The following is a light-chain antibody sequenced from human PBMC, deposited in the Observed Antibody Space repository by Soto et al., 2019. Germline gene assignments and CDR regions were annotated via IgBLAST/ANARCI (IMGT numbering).Light chain of an antibody. Sequence: EIVLTQSPATLSLSPGERATLSCRARQSVDSYLAWYQQKPGQAPRLLIFDAFNRATGIPARFSGSGSGTDFTLTISSLEPEDFAVYYCQQHSNRLTFGGGTRVEI. J-gene: IGKJ4*01. CDR2: DAF. CDR3: QQHSNRLT. V-gene: IGKV3-11*01. CDR1: QSVDSY.